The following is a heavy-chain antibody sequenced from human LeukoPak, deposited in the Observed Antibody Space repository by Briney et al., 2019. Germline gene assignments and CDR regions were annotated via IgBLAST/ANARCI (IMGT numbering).Heavy chain of an antibody. CDR2: IYCSGST. Sequence: SETLSLTCTVSRVSILSGGYYSPLIRQPPGTGVDCIGYIYCSGSTSFNPSLKSPVTISVDTSNNQFSLQLNSVTPPYAPVCYCAREVPWVWNLDLWGRGTLVSVSS. CDR1: RVSILSGGYY. J-gene: IGHJ2*01. D-gene: IGHD1-26*01. CDR3: AREVPWVWNLDL. V-gene: IGHV4-30-4*01.